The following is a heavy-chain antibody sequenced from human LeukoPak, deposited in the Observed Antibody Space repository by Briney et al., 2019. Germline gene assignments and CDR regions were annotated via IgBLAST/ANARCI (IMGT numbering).Heavy chain of an antibody. CDR3: ARELPSTGNWFDP. V-gene: IGHV4-59*01. Sequence: SETLSLTCNISGVPITDYYWSWIRLAPRRGLEWIGYMYYSGDSNSNPSLEGRVTMSADTSTNQFSLRLTSVTAADTAIYYCARELPSTGNWFDPWGQGILVTVSS. CDR1: GVPITDYY. CDR2: MYYSGDS. J-gene: IGHJ5*02. D-gene: IGHD1-14*01.